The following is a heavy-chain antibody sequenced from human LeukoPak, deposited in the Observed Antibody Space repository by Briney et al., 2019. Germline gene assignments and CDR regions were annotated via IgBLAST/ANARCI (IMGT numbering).Heavy chain of an antibody. Sequence: TVKVCCKASGGTFSSYAISWVRQAPGQGLEWMGGIIPIFGTANYAQKFQGRVTITADESTSTAYMELSSLRSEDTAVYYCARGPPVDMVRGVPEYFQHWGQGTLVTVSS. CDR1: GGTFSSYA. CDR3: ARGPPVDMVRGVPEYFQH. D-gene: IGHD3-10*01. CDR2: IIPIFGTA. J-gene: IGHJ1*01. V-gene: IGHV1-69*13.